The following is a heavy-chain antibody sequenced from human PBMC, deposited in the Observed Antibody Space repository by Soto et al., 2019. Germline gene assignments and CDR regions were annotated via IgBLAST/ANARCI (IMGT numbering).Heavy chain of an antibody. D-gene: IGHD3-22*01. CDR2: ITYSGNT. Sequence: SETLSLTCTVSGGSINNAEDNWTWIRQPPGKGLEYIGYITYSGNTFYKSSLKSRVTISVDTSKNQFSLKLSSVTAADTAVYYCARDAAEPARGNYYDSSGYYLDYWGQGTLVTVSS. CDR1: GGSINNAEDN. V-gene: IGHV4-30-4*01. CDR3: ARDAAEPARGNYYDSSGYYLDY. J-gene: IGHJ4*02.